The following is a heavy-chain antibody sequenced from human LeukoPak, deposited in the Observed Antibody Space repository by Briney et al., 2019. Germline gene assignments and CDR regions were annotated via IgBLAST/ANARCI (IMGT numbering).Heavy chain of an antibody. CDR3: ARGGIITMVRGVTRGWFDP. Sequence: PSETLSLTCAVYGGSFSGYYWGWIRQPPGKGLEWIGSIYHSGSTYYNPSLKSRVTISVDTSKNQFSLKLSSVTAADMAVYYCARGGIITMVRGVTRGWFDPWGQGTLVTVSS. CDR1: GGSFSGYY. CDR2: IYHSGST. D-gene: IGHD3-10*01. J-gene: IGHJ5*02. V-gene: IGHV4-38-2*01.